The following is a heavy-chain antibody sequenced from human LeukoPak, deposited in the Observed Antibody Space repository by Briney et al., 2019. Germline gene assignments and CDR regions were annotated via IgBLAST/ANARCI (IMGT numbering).Heavy chain of an antibody. D-gene: IGHD3-22*01. CDR3: ARQVGNYYDSSGYSRY. Sequence: SETLSLTCTVTGGSISSSSYYWGWIRQPPGKGLEWIGSIYYSGSTYYNPSLKSRVTISVDTSKNQFSLKLSSVTAADTAVYYCARQVGNYYDSSGYSRYWGQGTLVTVSS. J-gene: IGHJ4*02. CDR2: IYYSGST. CDR1: GGSISSSSYY. V-gene: IGHV4-39*01.